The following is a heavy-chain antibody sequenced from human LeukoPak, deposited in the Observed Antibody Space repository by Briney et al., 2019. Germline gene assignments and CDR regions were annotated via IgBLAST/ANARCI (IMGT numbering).Heavy chain of an antibody. CDR1: GGSSSSYY. Sequence: KTSETLSLTCTVSGGSSSSYYWRWIRQPAGKGLEWIGRIYTSGSTNYNPSLKSRVTMSVDTSKNQFSLKLSSVTAADTAVYYCARGIAAATKQGGFDYWGQGTLVTVSS. V-gene: IGHV4-4*07. J-gene: IGHJ4*02. CDR2: IYTSGST. CDR3: ARGIAAATKQGGFDY. D-gene: IGHD6-13*01.